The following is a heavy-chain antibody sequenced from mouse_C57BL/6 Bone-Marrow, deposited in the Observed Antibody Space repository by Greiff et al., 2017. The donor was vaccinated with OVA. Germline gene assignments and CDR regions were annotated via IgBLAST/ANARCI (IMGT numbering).Heavy chain of an antibody. CDR2: ISNGGGST. Sequence: EVQRVESGGGLVQPGGSLKLSCAASGFTFSDYYMYWVRQTPEKRLEWVAYISNGGGSTYYPDTVKGRFTISRDNAKNTLYLQMSRLKSEDTAMYYCARHPIYYYGSSPNWYFDVWGTGTTVTVSS. CDR3: ARHPIYYYGSSPNWYFDV. CDR1: GFTFSDYY. V-gene: IGHV5-12*01. D-gene: IGHD1-1*01. J-gene: IGHJ1*03.